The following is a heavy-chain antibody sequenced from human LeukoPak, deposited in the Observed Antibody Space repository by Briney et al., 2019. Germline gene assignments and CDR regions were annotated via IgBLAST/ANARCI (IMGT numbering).Heavy chain of an antibody. CDR1: GFTFSSYA. D-gene: IGHD6-13*01. CDR2: ISGSGGST. V-gene: IGHV3-23*01. CDR3: ANLPGYSSSWYPFDY. J-gene: IGHJ4*02. Sequence: GGSLRLSCAASGFTFSSYAMSWVRQAPGKGLKCVSSISGSGGSTYYADSVKGRFTISRDNSKNTLYLQMNSLRAEDTAVYYCANLPGYSSSWYPFDYWGQGTLVTVSS.